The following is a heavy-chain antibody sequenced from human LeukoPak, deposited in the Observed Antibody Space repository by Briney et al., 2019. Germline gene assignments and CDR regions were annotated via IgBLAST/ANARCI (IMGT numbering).Heavy chain of an antibody. CDR1: GFTFSDYY. CDR2: IISSGSTM. V-gene: IGHV3-11*04. Sequence: GGSLRLSCAASGFTFSDYYMSWIRQAPGKGLEWISYIISSGSTMYYADSVKGRFTISRDNAKNSLYLQMNSLRAEDTAVYYCARDSSSWYTLGGYYYYMDVWGKGTTVTVSS. CDR3: ARDSSSWYTLGGYYYYMDV. D-gene: IGHD6-13*01. J-gene: IGHJ6*03.